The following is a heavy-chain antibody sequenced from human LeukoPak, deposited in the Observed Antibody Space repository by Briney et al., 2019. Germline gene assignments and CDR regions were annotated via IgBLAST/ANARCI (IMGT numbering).Heavy chain of an antibody. CDR2: IYYSGST. CDR1: GGSISSSSYY. D-gene: IGHD4-17*01. Sequence: PSETLSLTCTVSGGSISSSSYYWGWIRQPPGKGLEWIGSIYYSGSTYYNPSLKSRVTISVDTSKNQFSLKLSSVTAADTAVYYCARRPYYGDYDGGFDYWGQGTLVTVSS. V-gene: IGHV4-39*01. J-gene: IGHJ4*02. CDR3: ARRPYYGDYDGGFDY.